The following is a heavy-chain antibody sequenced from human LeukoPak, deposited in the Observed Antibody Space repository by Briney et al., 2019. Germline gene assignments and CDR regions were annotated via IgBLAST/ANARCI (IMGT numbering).Heavy chain of an antibody. Sequence: GASVKVSCTASGYTFTSYGISWVRQAPGQGLEWMGWISAYNGNTNYAQKLQGRVTMTTDTSTSTAYVELRSLTSDDTAVYYCAREPGGRYCSSASCYQISWGQGTLVIVS. J-gene: IGHJ5*02. CDR2: ISAYNGNT. V-gene: IGHV1-18*01. CDR1: GYTFTSYG. CDR3: AREPGGRYCSSASCYQIS. D-gene: IGHD2-2*01.